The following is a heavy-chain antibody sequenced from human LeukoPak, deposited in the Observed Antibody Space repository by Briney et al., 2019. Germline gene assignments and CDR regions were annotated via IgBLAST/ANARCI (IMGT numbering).Heavy chain of an antibody. Sequence: PGGSLRLSCAASGFTFSSYSMNWIRQAPGKGLEWVSSISSSSSYIYYADSVKGRFTISRDNAKNSLYLQMNSLRAEDTAVYYCARANDYGVSFDPWGQGTLVTVSS. J-gene: IGHJ5*02. CDR2: ISSSSSYI. V-gene: IGHV3-21*01. D-gene: IGHD4-17*01. CDR3: ARANDYGVSFDP. CDR1: GFTFSSYS.